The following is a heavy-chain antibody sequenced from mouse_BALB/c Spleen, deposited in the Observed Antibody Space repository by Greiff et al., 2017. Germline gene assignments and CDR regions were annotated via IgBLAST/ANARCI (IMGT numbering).Heavy chain of an antibody. D-gene: IGHD2-1*01. CDR2: INSNGGST. V-gene: IGHV5-6-3*01. CDR3: ARDRGGNYWYFDV. Sequence: EVQGVESGGGLVQPGGSLKLSCAASGFTFSSYGMSWVRQTPDKRLELVATINSNGGSTYYPDSVKGRFTISRDNAKNTLYLQMSSLKSEDTAMYYCARDRGGNYWYFDVWGAGTTVTVSS. CDR1: GFTFSSYG. J-gene: IGHJ1*01.